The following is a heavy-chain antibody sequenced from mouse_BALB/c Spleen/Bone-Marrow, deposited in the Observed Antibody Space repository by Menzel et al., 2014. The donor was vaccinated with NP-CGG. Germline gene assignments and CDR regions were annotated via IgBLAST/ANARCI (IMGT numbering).Heavy chain of an antibody. V-gene: IGHV14-3*02. Sequence: EVKLVESGAELVKPGASVRLSCTASGFNIKDTYIHWVKQRPEQGLEWIGRIDPANGNTKYDPKFQGKATITADTSSNIAYLQLSSLTSEDTAVYYCASYRLRTYFDYWGQGITLTVSS. CDR1: GFNIKDTY. J-gene: IGHJ2*01. CDR2: IDPANGNT. CDR3: ASYRLRTYFDY. D-gene: IGHD2-14*01.